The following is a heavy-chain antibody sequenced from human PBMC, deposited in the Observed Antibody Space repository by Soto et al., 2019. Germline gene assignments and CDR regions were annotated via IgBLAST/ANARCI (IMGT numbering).Heavy chain of an antibody. D-gene: IGHD1-1*01. CDR2: ISGSGGST. CDR3: AKEGFNTNYYYYYGMDV. Sequence: GGSLRLSCAASGFTFSSYAMSWVRQAPGKGLEWVSAISGSGGSTYYADSVKGRFTISRDNSKNTLYLQMNSLRAEDTAVYYCAKEGFNTNYYYYYGMDVWGQGTTVTVSS. V-gene: IGHV3-23*01. CDR1: GFTFSSYA. J-gene: IGHJ6*02.